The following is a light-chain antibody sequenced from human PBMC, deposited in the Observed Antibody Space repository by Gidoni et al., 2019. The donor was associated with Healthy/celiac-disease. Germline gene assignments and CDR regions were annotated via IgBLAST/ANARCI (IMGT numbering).Light chain of an antibody. V-gene: IGKV3-15*01. Sequence: EIVITQSPATLSVSPGERATLSCRASQSVSSNLAWYQKKPGQAPRLLIYGASTRATGIPARFSGSGSGTEFTLTISRLQSEDFAVYYCQQYNNWPPMYTFGQXTKLEIK. CDR1: QSVSSN. CDR3: QQYNNWPPMYT. J-gene: IGKJ2*01. CDR2: GAS.